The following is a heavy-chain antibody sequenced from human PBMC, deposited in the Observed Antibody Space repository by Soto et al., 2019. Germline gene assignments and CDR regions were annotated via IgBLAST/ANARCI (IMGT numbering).Heavy chain of an antibody. CDR3: AKVGDSGQHYYYGMDV. CDR2: ISGSGGST. Sequence: GGSLRLSCAASGFTFSSYAMSWVRQAPGKGLEWVSAISGSGGSTYYADSVKGRFTISRDNSKNTLYLQMNSLRAEDTAVYYCAKVGDSGQHYYYGMDVWGQGTTVTVSS. D-gene: IGHD3-10*01. J-gene: IGHJ6*02. CDR1: GFTFSSYA. V-gene: IGHV3-23*01.